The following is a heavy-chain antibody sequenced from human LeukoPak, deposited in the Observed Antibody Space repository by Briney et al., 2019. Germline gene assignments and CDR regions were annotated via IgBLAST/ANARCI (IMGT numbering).Heavy chain of an antibody. CDR3: ARVIRAAPGKGYFDY. CDR2: ISGSGGST. V-gene: IGHV3-23*01. J-gene: IGHJ4*02. CDR1: GFIFSTYA. Sequence: GGSLRLSCATSGFIFSTYALSCVRQAPGKGLEWASSISGSGGSTYHADSVKGRFTISRDSSKNTLYLQMNSLRAEDTAIYYCARVIRAAPGKGYFDYWGQGTLVTVSS. D-gene: IGHD6-13*01.